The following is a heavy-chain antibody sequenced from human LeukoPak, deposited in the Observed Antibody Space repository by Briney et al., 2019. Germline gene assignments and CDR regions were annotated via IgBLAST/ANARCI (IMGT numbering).Heavy chain of an antibody. CDR2: ISSSSTYI. J-gene: IGHJ4*02. CDR1: GFSFSTYY. V-gene: IGHV3-21*01. Sequence: GGSLRLSCAASGFSFSTYYVNWVRQAPEKGLERVSCISSSSTYIYYADSVRGRFAISRDNAKNSLYLQMNSLRADDTAVYYCVRENHGSFDYWGQGSLVTVSS. CDR3: VRENHGSFDY. D-gene: IGHD1-14*01.